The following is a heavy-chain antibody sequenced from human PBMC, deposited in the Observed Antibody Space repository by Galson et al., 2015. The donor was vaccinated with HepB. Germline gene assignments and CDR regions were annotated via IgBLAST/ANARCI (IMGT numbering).Heavy chain of an antibody. J-gene: IGHJ3*01. CDR1: GDSVSSNTVT. D-gene: IGHD6-19*01. V-gene: IGHV6-1*01. Sequence: CAISGDSVSSNTVTWNWIRQSPSRGLEWLGRTYYRSKWSTDYAVSVESRITVSPDTSKNQFSLQLRSVTPEDTAVYFCVRRAVNNVLDSWGQGTMVTVSS. CDR3: VRRAVNNVLDS. CDR2: TYYRSKWST.